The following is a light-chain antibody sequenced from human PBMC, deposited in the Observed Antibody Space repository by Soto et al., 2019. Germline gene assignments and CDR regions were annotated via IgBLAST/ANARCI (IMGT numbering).Light chain of an antibody. V-gene: IGKV3-11*01. Sequence: EIVLTQSPATLSSSPGETATLSCRASQYVGTRLAWYQHKPGQAPRLLIYYTSNRATGIPARFSGSGSGTDFTLTISSLAPEDFAIYYCLQRQSWPRTFGQGTKVDIK. J-gene: IGKJ1*01. CDR1: QYVGTR. CDR2: YTS. CDR3: LQRQSWPRT.